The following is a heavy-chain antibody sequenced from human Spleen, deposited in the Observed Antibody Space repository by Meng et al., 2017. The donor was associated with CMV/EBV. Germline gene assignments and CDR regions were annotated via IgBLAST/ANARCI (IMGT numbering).Heavy chain of an antibody. J-gene: IGHJ4*02. CDR3: ASGDYWAAAGTRSDY. D-gene: IGHD6-13*01. CDR2: IKHDGSAK. Sequence: GESLKISCAASGFTFSNYWMSWVRQAPGKGLEWVANIKHDGSAKYYVDSVKGRFTISRDNAKDSLYLQMNSLRAEDTAVYFCASGDYWAAAGTRSDYWGQGALVTVSS. V-gene: IGHV3-7*01. CDR1: GFTFSNYW.